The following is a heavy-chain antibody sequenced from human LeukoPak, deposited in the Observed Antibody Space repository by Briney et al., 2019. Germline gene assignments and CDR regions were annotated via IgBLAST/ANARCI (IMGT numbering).Heavy chain of an antibody. V-gene: IGHV3-74*01. D-gene: IGHD3-10*01. Sequence: GGSETLPCAGSGFTFSYYWMHWVRQAPGKGLVWVSGINSDGSSANYADSVKGRFAIPRDNAKNTLYLQMDSLRDEDTAVYYCGLSIVRALSPDDWGQGTMVTVSS. CDR3: GLSIVRALSPDD. J-gene: IGHJ4*03. CDR2: INSDGSSA. CDR1: GFTFSYYW.